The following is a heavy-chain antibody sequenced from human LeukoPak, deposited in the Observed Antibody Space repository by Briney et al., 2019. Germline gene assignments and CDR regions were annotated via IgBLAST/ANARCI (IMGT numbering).Heavy chain of an antibody. CDR3: ARRASGYYMDV. J-gene: IGHJ6*03. Sequence: ASETLSLTCAVYGGSFSGYYWSWIRQPPGKGLEWIGEINHSGSTNYNPSLKSRVTISVDTSKNQFSLKPSSVTAADTAVYYCARRASGYYMDVWGKGTTVTVSS. V-gene: IGHV4-34*01. CDR2: INHSGST. CDR1: GGSFSGYY. D-gene: IGHD6-19*01.